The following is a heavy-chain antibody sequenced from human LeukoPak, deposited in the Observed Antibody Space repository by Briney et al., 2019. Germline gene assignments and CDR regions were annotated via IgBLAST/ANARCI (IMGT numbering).Heavy chain of an antibody. CDR3: AREGAYSSSSDVDF. V-gene: IGHV3-7*01. Sequence: GGSLRLSCAASGFTFSNYWMSWGRQAPGKGLEWVANIKQDGSAKYYVDSVKGRFTISRDNVKNSLYLQMSSLRAEDTAVYYCAREGAYSSSSDVDFWGQGTPVTVSS. D-gene: IGHD6-6*01. CDR1: GFTFSNYW. CDR2: IKQDGSAK. J-gene: IGHJ4*02.